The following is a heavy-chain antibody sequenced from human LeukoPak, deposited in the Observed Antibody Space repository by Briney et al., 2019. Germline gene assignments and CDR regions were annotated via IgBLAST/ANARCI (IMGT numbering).Heavy chain of an antibody. V-gene: IGHV1-8*01. J-gene: IGHJ4*02. D-gene: IGHD3-16*02. CDR2: MNPNSGNT. CDR1: GDTFTSYD. CDR3: ARGYYDYIWGSYRTTSFDY. Sequence: GASVKVSCKASGDTFTSYDINWVRQATGQGLEWMGWMNPNSGNTGYAQKFQGRVTMTRNTSISTAYMELSSLRSEDTAVYYCARGYYDYIWGSYRTTSFDYWGQGTLVTVSS.